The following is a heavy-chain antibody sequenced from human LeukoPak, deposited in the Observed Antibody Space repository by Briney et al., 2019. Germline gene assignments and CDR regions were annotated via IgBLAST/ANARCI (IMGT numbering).Heavy chain of an antibody. D-gene: IGHD5-18*01. CDR3: ARDVSQETSMTYDS. CDR1: GDSISAGVHY. CDR2: IHHSGSA. J-gene: IGHJ5*02. V-gene: IGHV4-30-2*01. Sequence: SETLSLTCTVSGDSISAGVHYWTWIRQPPGKGLEWIGYIHHSGSAYYNPSLQSRVTISVDRSKNQFFLRLSSVTAADTAVYYCARDVSQETSMTYDSWGQGTLVTVSS.